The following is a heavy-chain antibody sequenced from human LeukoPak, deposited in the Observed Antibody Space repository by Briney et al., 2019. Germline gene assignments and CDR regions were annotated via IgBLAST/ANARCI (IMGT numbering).Heavy chain of an antibody. J-gene: IGHJ4*02. D-gene: IGHD3-16*02. V-gene: IGHV1-58*02. CDR2: IVVGSGNT. CDR1: GFTFTSSA. Sequence: SVKVSCKASGFTFTSSAMQWVRQARGQRLEWIGWIVVGSGNTNYAQKFQERVTITRDMSTSTAYMELSSLRSEDTAVYYCAANYDYVWGSYRYTENYFDYWGQGTLVTVSS. CDR3: AANYDYVWGSYRYTENYFDY.